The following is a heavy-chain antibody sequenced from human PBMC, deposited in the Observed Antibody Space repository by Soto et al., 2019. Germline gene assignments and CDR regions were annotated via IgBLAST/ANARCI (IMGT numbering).Heavy chain of an antibody. J-gene: IGHJ1*01. CDR2: ISHDGADK. CDR3: ERTIRGFYYGFAS. D-gene: IGHD3-22*01. V-gene: IGHV3-30*04. Sequence: PSKGLEWVAVISHDGADKFYADSVKGRLTISRDNARDTLYLQINGLRTEDTAVYYCERTIRGFYYGFASWGLGSLVTVTS.